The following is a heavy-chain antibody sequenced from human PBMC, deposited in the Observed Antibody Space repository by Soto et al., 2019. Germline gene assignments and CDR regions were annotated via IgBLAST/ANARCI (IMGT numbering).Heavy chain of an antibody. CDR3: AHYTTDTYFDV. D-gene: IGHD1-1*01. Sequence: QITLKESSPPLVKPTQTLTLTCSFSGFSLYTGGVGVGWIRQPPGKALEWLALLYWDDTRRYNPSLKNTLTIAKDTAENQLVLTVTDMGPVDTGTYFCAHYTTDTYFDVWGKGATVTVSS. V-gene: IGHV2-5*02. J-gene: IGHJ6*04. CDR1: GFSLYTGGVG. CDR2: LYWDDTR.